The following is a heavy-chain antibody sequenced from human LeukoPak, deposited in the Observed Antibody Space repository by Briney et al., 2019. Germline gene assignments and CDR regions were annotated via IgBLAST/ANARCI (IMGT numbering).Heavy chain of an antibody. CDR1: GFTFSSYG. CDR2: IWYDGSNK. CDR3: ARERDYSSSSQVSFDY. D-gene: IGHD6-6*01. V-gene: IGHV3-33*01. J-gene: IGHJ4*02. Sequence: GGSLRLSCAASGFTFSSYGMHRVRQAPGKGLEWVAVIWYDGSNKYYADSVKGRFTISRDNSKNTLYLQMNSLRAEDTAVYYCARERDYSSSSQVSFDYWGQGTLVTVSS.